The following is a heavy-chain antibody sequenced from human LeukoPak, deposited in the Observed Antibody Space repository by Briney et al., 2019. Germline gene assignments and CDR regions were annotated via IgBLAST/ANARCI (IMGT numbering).Heavy chain of an antibody. D-gene: IGHD6-19*01. Sequence: SETLSLTCTVSGGSISSYYWSWIRQPPGKGLEWIGYIYYSGSTNYNPSLKSRVTISVDTSKNQFSLKLSSVTAADTAVYYCARDRGAGRGWYFDLWGRGTLVTVSS. CDR2: IYYSGST. CDR3: ARDRGAGRGWYFDL. J-gene: IGHJ2*01. V-gene: IGHV4-59*01. CDR1: GGSISSYY.